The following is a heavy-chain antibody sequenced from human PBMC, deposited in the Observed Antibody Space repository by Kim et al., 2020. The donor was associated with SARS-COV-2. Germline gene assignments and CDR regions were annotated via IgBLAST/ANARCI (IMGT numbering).Heavy chain of an antibody. CDR3: AKDQRSCRAFDY. J-gene: IGHJ4*02. Sequence: YYTDCVKGQCTISRDNSKNSLYLEMNSLRTEDTALYYCAKDQRSCRAFDYWCEGTLVTVS. V-gene: IGHV3-43*01. D-gene: IGHD2-15*01.